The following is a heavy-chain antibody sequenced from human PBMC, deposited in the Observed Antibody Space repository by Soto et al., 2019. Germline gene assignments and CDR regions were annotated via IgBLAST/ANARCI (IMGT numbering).Heavy chain of an antibody. V-gene: IGHV4-59*01. J-gene: IGHJ4*02. CDR3: ARSIAVPSSHIDH. D-gene: IGHD6-6*01. CDR2: VYYTGST. CDR1: GGSMSGYY. Sequence: ETLSLTCRVSGGSMSGYYWSWIRQAPGKGLEWIGYVYYTGSTTYNPSLQSRVTISVDTPNKQFSLSLRLATAADTAVYFCARSIAVPSSHIDHWGQGIRVTVSS.